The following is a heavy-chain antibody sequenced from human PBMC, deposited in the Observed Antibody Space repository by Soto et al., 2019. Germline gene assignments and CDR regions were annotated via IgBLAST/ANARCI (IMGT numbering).Heavy chain of an antibody. D-gene: IGHD5-18*01. CDR2: IYSDGSGT. J-gene: IGHJ4*02. CDR3: ATLNSFGSDY. CDR1: GFTFSNFW. Sequence: GGSLRLSCAAAGFTFSNFWMHWVRQAPGKGLVWVSRIYSDGSGTTYADSVKGRFTISRDNAKSTLYLQMNSLRAEDTAVYYCATLNSFGSDYWGRGTLVTVSS. V-gene: IGHV3-74*01.